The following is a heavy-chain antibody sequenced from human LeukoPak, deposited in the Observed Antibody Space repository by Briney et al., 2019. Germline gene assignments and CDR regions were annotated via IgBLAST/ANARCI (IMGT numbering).Heavy chain of an antibody. CDR3: ARPIAARPHWFDP. V-gene: IGHV4-38-2*01. J-gene: IGHJ5*02. CDR1: GYSISSGYY. Sequence: SETLSLTCAVSGYSISSGYYWGWIRQPPGKGLEWIGSIYHSGSTYYNPSLKSRVTISVDASKNQVSLKLSSVTAADTAVYYCARPIAARPHWFDPWGQGTLVTVSS. D-gene: IGHD6-6*01. CDR2: IYHSGST.